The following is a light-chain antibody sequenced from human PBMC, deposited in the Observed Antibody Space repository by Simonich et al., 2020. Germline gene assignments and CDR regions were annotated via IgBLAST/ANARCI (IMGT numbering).Light chain of an antibody. CDR1: SSIVGCYNY. Sequence: QSALTQPASVSGSPGQSITISCTGTSSIVGCYNYVSWYQQHPVKAPKLIIYDVSKRPSGVSNRFSGSKSGNTDSLTISGLQAEDEADYYCSSYTSSSTLVFGGGTKLTVL. CDR3: SSYTSSSTLV. V-gene: IGLV2-14*01. CDR2: DVS. J-gene: IGLJ2*01.